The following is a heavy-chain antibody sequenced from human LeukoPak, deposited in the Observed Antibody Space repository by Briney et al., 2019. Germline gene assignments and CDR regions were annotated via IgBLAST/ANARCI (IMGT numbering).Heavy chain of an antibody. CDR3: ARELFTGGYFDS. J-gene: IGHJ4*02. V-gene: IGHV4-59*01. CDR2: IHYSGST. Sequence: SETLSLTCTVSGGSISTYYRSWIRQPPGKGLEWIGFIHYSGSTNYNPSLKSRVTISVDTSKNQFSLKLSSVTAADTAAYYCARELFTGGYFDSWGLGTLVTVSS. D-gene: IGHD2-8*02. CDR1: GGSISTYY.